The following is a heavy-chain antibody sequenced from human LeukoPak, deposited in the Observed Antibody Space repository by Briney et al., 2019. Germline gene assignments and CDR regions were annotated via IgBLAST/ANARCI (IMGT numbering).Heavy chain of an antibody. CDR3: ARPRDLGNWGSAWDY. V-gene: IGHV3-48*04. CDR1: GFTFTSYW. J-gene: IGHJ4*02. Sequence: PGGSLRLSCAASGFTFTSYWMSWIRQAPGKGLEWVSYISSSGPTISYADSVKGRFTISRDNAKNSLYLQMNSLRAEDTAVYYCARPRDLGNWGSAWDYWGQGTLVTVSS. D-gene: IGHD7-27*01. CDR2: ISSSGPTI.